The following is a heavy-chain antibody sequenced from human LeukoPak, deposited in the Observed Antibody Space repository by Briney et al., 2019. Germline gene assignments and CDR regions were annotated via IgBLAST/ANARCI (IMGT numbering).Heavy chain of an antibody. CDR3: AAVASTTYYYYMDV. Sequence: SETLSLTCSASGGSISSRSYYWGWIRQPPGKGLEWVGSIYYSGTTQYNASLKSRVIISVDTSKNQFSLEMSSVTAADTAVYYCAAVASTTYYYYMDVWGKGTTVTVSS. CDR1: GGSISSRSYY. D-gene: IGHD1-1*01. CDR2: IYYSGTT. V-gene: IGHV4-39*01. J-gene: IGHJ6*03.